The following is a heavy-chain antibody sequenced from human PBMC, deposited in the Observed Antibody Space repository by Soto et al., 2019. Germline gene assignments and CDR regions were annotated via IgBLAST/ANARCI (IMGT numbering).Heavy chain of an antibody. CDR1: GGSISSYS. D-gene: IGHD2-15*01. J-gene: IGHJ4*02. Sequence: QVQLQESGPGLVRPSETLSLTCTVSGGSISSYSWSWIRQPPGKGLEWIGYIYYSGSTNYNPSLRSRVTILIDTSKNQFSLKLSSVTAADTAVYYCARAVVPTTLLYFDYWGQGTLVTVSS. V-gene: IGHV4-59*01. CDR2: IYYSGST. CDR3: ARAVVPTTLLYFDY.